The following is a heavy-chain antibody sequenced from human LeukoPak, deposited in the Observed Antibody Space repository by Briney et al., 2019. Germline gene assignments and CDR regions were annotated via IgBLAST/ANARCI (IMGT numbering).Heavy chain of an antibody. Sequence: ASVKVSCKASGYTFTGYYMHWVRQAPGQGLEWMGWINPNSGGADYGQKYQGRVTMTRDTSISTAYMELSRLRSDDTAVYYCASPALGYCSSTSCYRDYYYYYGMDVWGQGTTVTVSS. CDR1: GYTFTGYY. V-gene: IGHV1-2*02. D-gene: IGHD2-2*02. CDR3: ASPALGYCSSTSCYRDYYYYYGMDV. J-gene: IGHJ6*02. CDR2: INPNSGGA.